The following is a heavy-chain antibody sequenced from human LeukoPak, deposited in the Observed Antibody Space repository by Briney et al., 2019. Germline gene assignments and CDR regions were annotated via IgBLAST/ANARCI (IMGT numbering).Heavy chain of an antibody. CDR1: GLTVHSYY. J-gene: IGHJ3*02. CDR3: ARDIGGGGAFDI. Sequence: GGSLRLSCAASGLTVHSYYMSWVRQAPGKGPEWVSVIYSDGSTYYADSLKGRFTISRDNSKNTLSLQMNSLRAEDTAVYYCARDIGGGGAFDIWGHGTMVTVSS. CDR2: IYSDGST. V-gene: IGHV3-53*01. D-gene: IGHD2-15*01.